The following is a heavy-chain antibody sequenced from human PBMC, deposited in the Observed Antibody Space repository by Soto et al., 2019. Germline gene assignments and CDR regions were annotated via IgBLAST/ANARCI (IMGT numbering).Heavy chain of an antibody. Sequence: GESLKISCKASGYSFTTYWIGWVRQMPGKGLEWMGIIYPGDSDTRYSPSFQGQVTMSVDKSISTAYLQWSSLKASDTAMYYCARHVDGGIVVVPAWGQGTLVTVSS. J-gene: IGHJ5*02. CDR1: GYSFTTYW. CDR3: ARHVDGGIVVVPA. D-gene: IGHD2-2*01. CDR2: IYPGDSDT. V-gene: IGHV5-51*01.